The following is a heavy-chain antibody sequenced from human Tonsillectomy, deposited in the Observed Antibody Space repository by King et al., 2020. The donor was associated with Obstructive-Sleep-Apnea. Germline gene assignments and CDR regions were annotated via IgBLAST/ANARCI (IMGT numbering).Heavy chain of an antibody. J-gene: IGHJ4*02. V-gene: IGHV3-7*03. Sequence: VQLVQSGGGLVQPGGSLRLSCAASGFTFSSYWMTWVRQAPGKGLEWVANIKQDGSEQYYVDSVKGRFTISRDNAKNSLYLQMNSLRAEDTAVYYCAGKRGSSSLDYWGQGTLVTVSS. D-gene: IGHD6-13*01. CDR3: AGKRGSSSLDY. CDR2: IKQDGSEQ. CDR1: GFTFSSYW.